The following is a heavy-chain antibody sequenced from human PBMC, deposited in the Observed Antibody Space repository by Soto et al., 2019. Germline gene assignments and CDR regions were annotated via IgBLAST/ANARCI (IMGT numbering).Heavy chain of an antibody. Sequence: PRGSLRLSCAASGFTFSSYAMSWVRQAPGKGLEWVSAISGSGGSTYYADSVKGRFTISRDNSKSTLYLQMNSLRAEDTAVYYCAKALAIFGVDYYGMDVWGQGTTVTVSS. CDR1: GFTFSSYA. J-gene: IGHJ6*02. D-gene: IGHD3-3*01. CDR2: ISGSGGST. CDR3: AKALAIFGVDYYGMDV. V-gene: IGHV3-23*01.